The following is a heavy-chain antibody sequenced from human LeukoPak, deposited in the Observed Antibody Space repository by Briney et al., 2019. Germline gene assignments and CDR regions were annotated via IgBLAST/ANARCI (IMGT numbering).Heavy chain of an antibody. Sequence: SETLSLTCSVSGGSISSFYWTWIRQSAGKGLEWIGRVYASGSTDYNPSLKSRLTLSLDTSKNQFSLRLNSVTAADTAVYYCARSARFYYFYMDVWGKGTVVTVSS. V-gene: IGHV4-4*07. CDR1: GGSISSFY. CDR3: ARSARFYYFYMDV. CDR2: VYASGST. J-gene: IGHJ6*03.